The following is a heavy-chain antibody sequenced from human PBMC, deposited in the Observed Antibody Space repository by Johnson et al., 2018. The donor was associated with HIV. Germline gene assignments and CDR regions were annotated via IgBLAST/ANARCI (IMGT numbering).Heavy chain of an antibody. CDR1: GFTFSRYW. Sequence: QVQLVESGGGLIQPGGSLRLSCAASGFTFSRYWMSWVRQAPGKGLEWVAVIWYDGSNKYYADSVKGRFTISRDNSKNTLYLQMNSLRAEDTAVYYCARQLWSDAFDIWGQGTMVPVSS. D-gene: IGHD7-27*01. J-gene: IGHJ3*02. CDR2: IWYDGSNK. V-gene: IGHV3-33*08. CDR3: ARQLWSDAFDI.